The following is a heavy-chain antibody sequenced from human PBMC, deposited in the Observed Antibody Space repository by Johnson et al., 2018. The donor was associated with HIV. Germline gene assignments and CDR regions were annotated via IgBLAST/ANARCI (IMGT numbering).Heavy chain of an antibody. Sequence: VQLVESGGGVVRPVGSLRLSCAASGFTFDDYGMSWVRQAPGKGLEWVSGINWNGGSTGYADSVKGRFTISRDNSENTLYLQMNSLRAEDTAVYFCAKVGANWAHLDVWGQGTMVTVSS. D-gene: IGHD1-26*01. CDR2: INWNGGST. CDR3: AKVGANWAHLDV. CDR1: GFTFDDYG. J-gene: IGHJ3*01. V-gene: IGHV3-20*04.